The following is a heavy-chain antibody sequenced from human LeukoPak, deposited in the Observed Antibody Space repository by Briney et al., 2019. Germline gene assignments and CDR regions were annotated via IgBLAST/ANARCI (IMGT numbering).Heavy chain of an antibody. CDR3: AKDMVRGVIINSFDH. J-gene: IGHJ4*02. CDR1: GFTFSSYE. D-gene: IGHD3-10*01. V-gene: IGHV3-23*01. Sequence: PRGSLRLSCAASGFTFSSYEMNWVRQAPGKGLEWVSAITTSGRSTYYADSVKGRFTISRDNSKNTLFLQMNSLRAEDTAVYYCAKDMVRGVIINSFDHWGQGTLVTVSS. CDR2: ITTSGRST.